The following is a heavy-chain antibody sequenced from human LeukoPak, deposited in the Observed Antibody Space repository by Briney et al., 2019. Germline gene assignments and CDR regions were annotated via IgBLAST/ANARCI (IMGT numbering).Heavy chain of an antibody. CDR1: GGSISSGGYS. CDR2: IYHSGST. Sequence: SQTLSLTCAVSGGSISSGGYSWSWIRQPPGKGLEWIGYIYHSGSTYYNPSLKSRVTISVDRSKNQFSLKLSSVTAADTAVYYCARGAAGSSRYRYWGQGTLVTVSS. CDR3: ARGAAGSSRYRY. V-gene: IGHV4-30-2*01. D-gene: IGHD6-13*01. J-gene: IGHJ4*02.